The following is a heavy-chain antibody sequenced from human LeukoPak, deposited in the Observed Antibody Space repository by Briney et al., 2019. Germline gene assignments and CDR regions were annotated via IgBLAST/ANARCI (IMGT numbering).Heavy chain of an antibody. Sequence: GGSLRLSCAASGFTFSGYAMHWVRQAPGKGLEWVAVMSYDGSKKYFADSVTGRFTISRDNSKNTLYLQMNSLRAEDTAVYYCARDGYYYGSGKAWFDPWGQGTLVTVSS. CDR2: MSYDGSKK. CDR3: ARDGYYYGSGKAWFDP. V-gene: IGHV3-30-3*01. CDR1: GFTFSGYA. D-gene: IGHD3-10*01. J-gene: IGHJ5*02.